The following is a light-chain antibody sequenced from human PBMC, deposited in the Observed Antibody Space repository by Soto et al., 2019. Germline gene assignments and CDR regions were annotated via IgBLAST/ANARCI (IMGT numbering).Light chain of an antibody. CDR1: QSVTSTY. CDR2: ATF. Sequence: VLTPYQGTMFLSPGQIAIFSFRARQSVTSTYLAWYQQKPGQSPRLLIYATFSRATGIPDRFSGSGSGTDFTLTISRLEPGDFAVYYCQQYFSSPWTVGQGTKVDIK. CDR3: QQYFSSPWT. J-gene: IGKJ1*01. V-gene: IGKV3-20*01.